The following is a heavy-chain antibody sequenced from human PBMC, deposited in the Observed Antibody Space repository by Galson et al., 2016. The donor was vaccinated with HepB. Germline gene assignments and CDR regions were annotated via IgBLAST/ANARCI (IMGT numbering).Heavy chain of an antibody. Sequence: SLRLSCAASGFTFSSAWVGWVRQAPGKGLEWVGRVKSQAFGGTPDYAPPLNDRITVSTDDSKNTLYLQMSSLETGDTAVHYRTAAANAPTADPGYWGQGTLVTVSS. J-gene: IGHJ4*02. V-gene: IGHV3-15*01. CDR2: VKSQAFGGTP. CDR3: TAAANAPTADPGY. CDR1: GFTFSSAW. D-gene: IGHD1-1*01.